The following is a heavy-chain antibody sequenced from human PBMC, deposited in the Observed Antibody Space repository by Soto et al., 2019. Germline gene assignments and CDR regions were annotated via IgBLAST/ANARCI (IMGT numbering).Heavy chain of an antibody. CDR2: IYHTGST. Sequence: SETLSLTCAVSGGSISSGGYSWSWIRQPPGKGLEGIGYIYHTGSTYYSPSLKGRLIISVDPSKNQFSLKLTSVTAADTAMYYCARPKTIGAAAGKGWFDPWGQGTLVTVSS. D-gene: IGHD6-13*01. CDR3: ARPKTIGAAAGKGWFDP. J-gene: IGHJ5*02. V-gene: IGHV4-30-2*03. CDR1: GGSISSGGYS.